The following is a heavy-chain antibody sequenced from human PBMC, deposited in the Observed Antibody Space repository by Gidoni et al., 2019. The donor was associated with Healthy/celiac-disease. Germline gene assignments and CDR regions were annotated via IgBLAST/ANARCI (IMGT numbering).Heavy chain of an antibody. J-gene: IGHJ6*02. Sequence: GFTLGDYAMSWFRQAPGKGLEWVGFIRSKAYGGTTEYAASVKGRFTISRDDSKSIAYLQMNSLKTEDTAVYYCTRRIAAAGTRSYYYYYGMDVWGQGTTVTVSS. CDR1: GFTLGDYA. V-gene: IGHV3-49*03. D-gene: IGHD6-13*01. CDR2: IRSKAYGGTT. CDR3: TRRIAAAGTRSYYYYYGMDV.